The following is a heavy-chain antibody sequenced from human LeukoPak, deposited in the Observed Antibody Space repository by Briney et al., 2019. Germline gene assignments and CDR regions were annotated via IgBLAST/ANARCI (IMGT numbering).Heavy chain of an antibody. CDR2: MNPNSGNT. V-gene: IGHV1-8*03. J-gene: IGHJ4*02. CDR1: GYTFTSSD. Sequence: ASVKVSCKASGYTFTSSDINWVRQATGQGLEWMGWMNPNSGNTGYAQKFQGRVTITRNTSISTAYMELSSLRSEDTAVYYCARTYDFWSGYYPFDYWGQGTLVTVSS. CDR3: ARTYDFWSGYYPFDY. D-gene: IGHD3-3*01.